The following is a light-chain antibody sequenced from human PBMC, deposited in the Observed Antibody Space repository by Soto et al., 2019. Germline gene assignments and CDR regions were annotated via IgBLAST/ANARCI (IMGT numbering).Light chain of an antibody. Sequence: DIVLTQSPGTLSLSPGERATLSCRTNQSVNSGFLAWYQKKPGQAPMLLLYGISRRAIGIPDRFSGSGSGTDFTLTINRLEPEDFAVYYCQHYGDSVWTFGQGTKVEI. CDR2: GIS. CDR3: QHYGDSVWT. CDR1: QSVNSGF. J-gene: IGKJ1*01. V-gene: IGKV3-20*01.